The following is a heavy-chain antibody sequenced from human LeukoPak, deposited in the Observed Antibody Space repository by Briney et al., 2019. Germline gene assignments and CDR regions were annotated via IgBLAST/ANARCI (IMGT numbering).Heavy chain of an antibody. J-gene: IGHJ3*02. V-gene: IGHV1-69*04. CDR1: GGTFSSYA. CDR3: REGDDAFDI. D-gene: IGHD3-16*01. Sequence: GASVKVSCKASGGTFSSYAISWVRQAPGQGLEWVGRIIPILGIANYAQKFQGRVTITADKSSSTAYMELSSLRSEDTAVYYRREGDDAFDIWGQGTMVTVSS. CDR2: IIPILGIA.